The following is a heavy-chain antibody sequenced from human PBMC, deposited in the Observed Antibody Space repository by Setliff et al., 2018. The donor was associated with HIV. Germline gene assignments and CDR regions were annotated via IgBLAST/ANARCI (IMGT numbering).Heavy chain of an antibody. D-gene: IGHD2-2*01. J-gene: IGHJ6*02. CDR1: GGSISSDNW. Sequence: SETLSLTCAVSGGSISSDNWWTWVRQPRGKGLEWIGEIYHSEYTNYNASLKSRVSMSVDKSKNQFSLKLTSVTAADTAVYYCARGHCSGTNCYGVDYYGMDVWGQGTTVTVSS. V-gene: IGHV4-4*02. CDR3: ARGHCSGTNCYGVDYYGMDV. CDR2: IYHSEYT.